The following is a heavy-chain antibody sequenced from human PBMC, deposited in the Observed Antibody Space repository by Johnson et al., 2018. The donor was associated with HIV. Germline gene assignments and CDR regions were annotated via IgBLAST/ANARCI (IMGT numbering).Heavy chain of an antibody. J-gene: IGHJ3*02. CDR2: IRYDGSNK. D-gene: IGHD2-15*01. CDR1: GFTFSSYG. Sequence: QVQLVESGGGVVQPGGSLRLSCAASGFTFSSYGMHWVRQAPGKGLEWVAFIRYDGSNKYYADSVKGRFTIYRDNSKNTMYLQMNSRRAEDTAVYYCAKDHPVVAERTGAFDIWGQGTMVTVSS. CDR3: AKDHPVVAERTGAFDI. V-gene: IGHV3-30*02.